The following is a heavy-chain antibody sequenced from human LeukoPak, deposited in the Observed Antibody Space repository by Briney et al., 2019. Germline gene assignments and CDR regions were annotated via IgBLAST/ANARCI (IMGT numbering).Heavy chain of an antibody. Sequence: GGSLRLSCAASGFTFSSYGMHWVRQAPGKGLEWVAVIWYDGSNKYYADSVKGQFTISRDNSKNTLYLQMNSLRAEDTAVYYCARDRGPNRSSITIFGVVDYWGQGTLVTVSS. CDR3: ARDRGPNRSSITIFGVVDY. CDR1: GFTFSSYG. J-gene: IGHJ4*02. D-gene: IGHD3-3*01. V-gene: IGHV3-33*01. CDR2: IWYDGSNK.